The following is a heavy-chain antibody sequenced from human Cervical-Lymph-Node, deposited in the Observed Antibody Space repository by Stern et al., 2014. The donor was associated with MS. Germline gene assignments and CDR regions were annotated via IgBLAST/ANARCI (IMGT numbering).Heavy chain of an antibody. CDR1: GDSFNNYA. Sequence: VHLVESGAEVKKPGSSVTISCKPSGDSFNNYAVNWVRQAPGTGLERVGGIIPVFGVTTYAQNFRGRVTINRVKSFVTPFLQLNNLRSDDTAVYFCARDGSYEDYGDYATSVLDHWGQGTLVTVSS. D-gene: IGHD4-17*01. V-gene: IGHV1-69*17. CDR2: IIPVFGVT. J-gene: IGHJ4*02. CDR3: ARDGSYEDYGDYATSVLDH.